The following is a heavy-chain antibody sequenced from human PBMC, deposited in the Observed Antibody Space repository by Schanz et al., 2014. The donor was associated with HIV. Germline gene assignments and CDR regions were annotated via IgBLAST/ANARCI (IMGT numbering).Heavy chain of an antibody. D-gene: IGHD4-4*01. CDR2: ISWNSGSI. CDR1: GFTFDDYA. Sequence: EVQLVESGGDLVQPGRSLRLSCAASGFTFDDYAMHWVRQVSGKGLEWVSGISWNSGSIVYADSVKGRFTISRDNAKDSRILQMNSLRAEDTAVYYCAKDVTTVRTYGMDVGGRGTTVTVS. V-gene: IGHV3-9*01. CDR3: AKDVTTVRTYGMDV. J-gene: IGHJ6*02.